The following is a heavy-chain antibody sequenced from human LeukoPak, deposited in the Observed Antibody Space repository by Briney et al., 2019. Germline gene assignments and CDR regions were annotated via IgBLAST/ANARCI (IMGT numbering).Heavy chain of an antibody. CDR1: GFTFSSYA. D-gene: IGHD3-22*01. Sequence: PGGSLRLSCAASGFTFSSYAMSWVRQAPGKGLEWVSAISGSGGSTYYADSVKGRFTISRDNSKNTLYLQMNSLRAEDTAVYYCAVRITMIVVANSGHLDYWGQGTLVTVSS. CDR3: AVRITMIVVANSGHLDY. J-gene: IGHJ4*02. CDR2: ISGSGGST. V-gene: IGHV3-23*01.